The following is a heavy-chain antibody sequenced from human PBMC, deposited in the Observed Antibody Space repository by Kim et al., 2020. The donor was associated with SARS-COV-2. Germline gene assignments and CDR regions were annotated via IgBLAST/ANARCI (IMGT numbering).Heavy chain of an antibody. CDR3: ARGGWIRWGNYYGMGV. V-gene: IGHV3-64*02. CDR2: ISSNGGSI. CDR1: GFTFSSFA. Sequence: GGSLRLSCAASGFTFSSFAMHWVRQAPGKGLEYVSAISSNGGSIYYADSVKGRFTISRDNSKITLYLQMGSLRAEDMAVYYCARGGWIRWGNYYGMGVWGQGATVTHSS. D-gene: IGHD5-12*01. J-gene: IGHJ6*02.